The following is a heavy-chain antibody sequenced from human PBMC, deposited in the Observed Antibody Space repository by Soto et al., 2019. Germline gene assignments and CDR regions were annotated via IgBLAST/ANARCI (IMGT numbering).Heavy chain of an antibody. CDR1: GDSVSSNSSA. D-gene: IGHD6-6*01. J-gene: IGHJ6*02. CDR3: ARDIEYSSSSDYGMDV. V-gene: IGHV6-1*01. CDR2: TYYRSKWYN. Sequence: SQTLSLPCAISGDSVSSNSSACNFIRQSPSRGLEWLGRTYYRSKWYNDYAVSVKSRITINPDTSKNQFSLQLNSVTPEDTAVYYCARDIEYSSSSDYGMDVWGQGTTVTVSS.